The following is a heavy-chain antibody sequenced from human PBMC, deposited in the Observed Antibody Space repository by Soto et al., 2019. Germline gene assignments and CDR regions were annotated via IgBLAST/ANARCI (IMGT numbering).Heavy chain of an antibody. CDR3: ARVPVGAPLIWFDP. D-gene: IGHD1-26*01. V-gene: IGHV4-59*01. CDR2: IYYSGST. J-gene: IGHJ5*02. Sequence: PGKGLEWIGYIYYSGSTNYIPSLKSRVTISVDTSKNQFSLKLGSVTAADTAAYYCARVPVGAPLIWFDPWGQGTLVTVSS.